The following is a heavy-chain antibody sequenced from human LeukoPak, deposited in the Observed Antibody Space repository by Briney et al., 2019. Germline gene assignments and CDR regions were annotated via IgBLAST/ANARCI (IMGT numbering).Heavy chain of an antibody. CDR1: GFTFSSYW. CDR3: ARGGGLDV. J-gene: IGHJ6*02. Sequence: GGSLRLSCAASGFTFSSYWMNWARQAPGKGLEWVASINHNGNVNYYVDSVKGRFTISRDNAKNSLYLQMSNLRAEDTAVCFCARGGGLDVWGQGATVTVSS. V-gene: IGHV3-7*03. D-gene: IGHD3-16*01. CDR2: INHNGNVN.